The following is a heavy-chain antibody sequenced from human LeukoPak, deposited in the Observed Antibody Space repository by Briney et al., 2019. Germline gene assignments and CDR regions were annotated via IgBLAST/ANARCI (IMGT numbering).Heavy chain of an antibody. Sequence: PSETLSLTCTVSDGSISSSSYYWGWIRQPPGKGLEWIGSIYYSGSTYYNPSLKSRVTISVDTSKNQFSLKLSSVTAADTAVYYCARHTEQQLPYFDYWGQGTLVTVSS. V-gene: IGHV4-39*01. J-gene: IGHJ4*02. CDR1: DGSISSSSYY. CDR3: ARHTEQQLPYFDY. CDR2: IYYSGST. D-gene: IGHD6-13*01.